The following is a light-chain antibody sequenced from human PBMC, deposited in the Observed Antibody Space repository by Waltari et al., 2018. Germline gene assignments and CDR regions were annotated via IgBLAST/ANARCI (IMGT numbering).Light chain of an antibody. Sequence: DIVVTQSPLSLPVTPGEPASISCRSSQSLLYSNGYNYLDWYLQKPGQSPQLQIYLGSNRASGVPDRFSGSGSGTDFTLKISRVEAEDVGVYYCIQTLQTPLTFGGGTKVEIK. CDR1: QSLLYSNGYNY. CDR3: IQTLQTPLT. J-gene: IGKJ4*01. V-gene: IGKV2-28*01. CDR2: LGS.